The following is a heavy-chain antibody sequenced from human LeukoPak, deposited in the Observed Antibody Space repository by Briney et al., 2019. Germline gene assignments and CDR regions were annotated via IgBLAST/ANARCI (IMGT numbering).Heavy chain of an antibody. Sequence: GGSLRLSCGVSGFIFSDYWMNWVRQAPGKGLESVASIKQDGGEKSYVDSVKGRFTISRDNAKNSLYLQMSSLRAEDTAVYYCARDGTAAGLYFDLWGQGTPVTVSS. J-gene: IGHJ4*01. CDR1: GFIFSDYW. CDR2: IKQDGGEK. D-gene: IGHD6-13*01. CDR3: ARDGTAAGLYFDL. V-gene: IGHV3-7*01.